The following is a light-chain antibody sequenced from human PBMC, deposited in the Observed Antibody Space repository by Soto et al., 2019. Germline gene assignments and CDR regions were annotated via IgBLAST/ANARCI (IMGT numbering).Light chain of an antibody. CDR2: AAS. CDR3: QQLGSYPIT. V-gene: IGKV1-9*01. CDR1: QGISSY. J-gene: IGKJ5*01. Sequence: HLTQSPSSLSASVGDRVTITCRASQGISSYFAWYQQQPGKAPKLLIYAASTFQTGVPSRFSGSGFGTDFTLTISSLQPEDFATYYCQQLGSYPITFGQGTRLEIK.